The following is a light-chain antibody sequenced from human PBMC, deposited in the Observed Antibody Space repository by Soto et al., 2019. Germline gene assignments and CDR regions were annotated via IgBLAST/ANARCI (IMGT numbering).Light chain of an antibody. CDR1: QSVSSTY. CDR3: QQYGGSPIT. J-gene: IGKJ5*01. CDR2: AAS. Sequence: EIVLTQSPGTLALSPGQGATLSCRASQSVSSTYLAWYQQKPGQAPRLLIYAASSRATGIPVRFSGSGSGTDFTLTISRLEPEDFALYYCQQYGGSPITFGLGTRLEIK. V-gene: IGKV3-20*01.